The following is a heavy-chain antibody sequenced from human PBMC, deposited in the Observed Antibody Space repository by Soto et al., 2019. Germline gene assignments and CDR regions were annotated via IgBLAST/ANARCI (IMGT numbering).Heavy chain of an antibody. CDR2: ISWNSGNI. CDR1: GFIFDDYA. V-gene: IGHV3-9*01. J-gene: IGHJ4*02. Sequence: EVQLVESGGDLIQPGRSLRLPCAASGFIFDDYAMHWVRQVPGKGLEWVSGISWNSGNIGYADSVKGRFTISRDNAKNSLYLQMNSLRAEDTALYYCAKDTSSSWYVGGSGPFDYWGQGTLVTVSS. CDR3: AKDTSSSWYVGGSGPFDY. D-gene: IGHD6-13*01.